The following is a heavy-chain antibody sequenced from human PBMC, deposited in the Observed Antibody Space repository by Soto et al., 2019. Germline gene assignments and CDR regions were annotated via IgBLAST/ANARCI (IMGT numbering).Heavy chain of an antibody. CDR1: GLSFSSCA. V-gene: IGHV3-30*18. CDR3: AKAVTTVTPLGYDS. Sequence: GSLRLSCAASGLSFSSCAMHWVRQAPGKGLEWVAVISYDGTNKYYADSVKGRFIISRDNSKSTLYLQMNSLRTEDTAVYYCAKAVTTVTPLGYDSWGQGILVTVSS. CDR2: ISYDGTNK. J-gene: IGHJ4*02. D-gene: IGHD4-17*01.